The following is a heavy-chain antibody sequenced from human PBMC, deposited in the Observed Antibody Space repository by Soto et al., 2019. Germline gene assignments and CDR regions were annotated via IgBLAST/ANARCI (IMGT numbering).Heavy chain of an antibody. CDR1: GFTFSSYA. V-gene: IGHV3-23*01. J-gene: IGHJ4*02. CDR3: AKDLVDEQWLVDFDY. CDR2: IRGSGGST. D-gene: IGHD6-19*01. Sequence: PGGSLRLSCAASGFTFSSYAMSWVRQAPGNGLEWVSAIRGSGGSTYYADSVKGRFTISRDNSKNTLYLQMNSLRAEDTAVYYCAKDLVDEQWLVDFDYWGQGTLVTVSS.